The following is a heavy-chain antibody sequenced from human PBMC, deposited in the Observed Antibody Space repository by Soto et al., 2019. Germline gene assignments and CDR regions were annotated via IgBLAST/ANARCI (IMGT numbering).Heavy chain of an antibody. CDR2: FNPILSMS. D-gene: IGHD3-10*01. CDR1: GDTFNFYS. CDR3: ATSYGSGSRAFDY. J-gene: IGHJ4*02. V-gene: IGHV1-69*02. Sequence: SVKVSCKASGDTFNFYSINWVRQAPGLGLEWVGRFNPILSMSNSAQKFQGRVTLTADKSASTAYMVLSSLRSDDTAMYYCATSYGSGSRAFDYWGQGALVTVSS.